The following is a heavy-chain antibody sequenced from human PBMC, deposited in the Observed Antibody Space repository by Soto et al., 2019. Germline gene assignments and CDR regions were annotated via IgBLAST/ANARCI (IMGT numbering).Heavy chain of an antibody. V-gene: IGHV4-4*07. Sequence: QVQLQESGPGLVKPSETLSLTCTVSGGSISSYYWSWIRQPAGKGLEWIGRIYTSGSTNYNPSLKSRVTMSVDTSKNQFSLKLSSVTAADTAVYYCARDGTRYCSGGSCYWFDPWGQGTLVTVSS. J-gene: IGHJ5*02. CDR3: ARDGTRYCSGGSCYWFDP. D-gene: IGHD2-15*01. CDR1: GGSISSYY. CDR2: IYTSGST.